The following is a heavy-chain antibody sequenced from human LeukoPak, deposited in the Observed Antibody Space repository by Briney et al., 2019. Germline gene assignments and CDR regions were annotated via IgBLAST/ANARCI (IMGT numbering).Heavy chain of an antibody. J-gene: IGHJ4*02. V-gene: IGHV7-4-1*02. D-gene: IGHD3-10*01. CDR2: INTNTGNP. Sequence: ASVKVSCKASGYTFTSYAMNWVRQAPGQGLEWMGWINTNTGNPTYAQGFTGRFVFSLDTSVSTAYLQISSLKAEDTAVYYCARVNMVRGVIITPGGYWGQGTLVTVSS. CDR1: GYTFTSYA. CDR3: ARVNMVRGVIITPGGY.